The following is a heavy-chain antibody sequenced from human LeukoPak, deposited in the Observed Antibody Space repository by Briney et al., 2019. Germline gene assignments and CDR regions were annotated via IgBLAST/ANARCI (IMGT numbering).Heavy chain of an antibody. J-gene: IGHJ4*02. D-gene: IGHD3-10*01. V-gene: IGHV3-73*01. CDR1: GFTFSGSA. CDR2: IRSTANGYAT. CDR3: TGNYYGSGSYADFDY. Sequence: GGSLRLSCAASGFTFSGSALHWVRQASGKGLEWVGRIRSTANGYATAYAASVKGRFTIPRDDSKDTAYLQMDSLKTEDTAVYYCTGNYYGSGSYADFDYWGQGTLVTVSS.